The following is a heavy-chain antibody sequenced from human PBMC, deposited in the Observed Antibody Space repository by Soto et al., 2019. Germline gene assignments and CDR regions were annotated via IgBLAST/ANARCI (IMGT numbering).Heavy chain of an antibody. Sequence: PSGTLSLTCTFSGGSISSYYWSWIRQPPGKGLEWIGYIYYSGSTNYTPSLKSRVTISVDTSKNQFSLKLSSVTAADTAVYYWARRGSWIPHNWYDPWGQGALVTVSS. D-gene: IGHD6-13*01. V-gene: IGHV4-59*08. J-gene: IGHJ5*02. CDR2: IYYSGST. CDR3: ARRGSWIPHNWYDP. CDR1: GGSISSYY.